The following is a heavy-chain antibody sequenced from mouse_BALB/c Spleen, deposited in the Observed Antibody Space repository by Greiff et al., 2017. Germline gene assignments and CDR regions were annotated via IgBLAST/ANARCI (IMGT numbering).Heavy chain of an antibody. D-gene: IGHD1-3*01. CDR3: ARKGVGYYFDY. V-gene: IGHV5-6-5*01. Sequence: EVKVVESGGGLVKPGGSLKLSCAASGFTFSSYAMSWVRQTPEKRLEWVASISSGGSTYYPDSVKGRFTISRDNARNILYLQMSSLRSEDTAMYYCARKGVGYYFDYWGQGTTLTVSS. CDR2: ISSGGST. CDR1: GFTFSSYA. J-gene: IGHJ2*01.